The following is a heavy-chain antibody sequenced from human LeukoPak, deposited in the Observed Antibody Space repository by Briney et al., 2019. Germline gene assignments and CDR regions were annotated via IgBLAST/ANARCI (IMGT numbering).Heavy chain of an antibody. CDR1: GFTFSSYS. D-gene: IGHD2-15*01. CDR3: ARSYPSYCSGVSCYSDWANDY. CDR2: ISSSSSYI. V-gene: IGHV3-21*01. J-gene: IGHJ4*02. Sequence: GGSLRLSCAASGFTFSSYSMNWVRQAPGKGLEWVSSISSSSSYIYYADSVKGRFTISRDNAKNSLYLQMNSLRAEDTAVYYCARSYPSYCSGVSCYSDWANDYWGPGTRVTVSS.